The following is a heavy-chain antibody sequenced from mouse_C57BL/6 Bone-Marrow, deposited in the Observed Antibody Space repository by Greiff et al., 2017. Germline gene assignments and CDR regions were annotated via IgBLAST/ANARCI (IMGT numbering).Heavy chain of an antibody. V-gene: IGHV10-1*01. CDR3: VRGLSNWDLYWYFDV. CDR2: IRSKSNNYAT. Sequence: EVMLVESGGGLVQPKGSLKLSCAASGFSFNTYAMNWVRQAPGKGLEWVARIRSKSNNYATYYADSVKDRFTISRDDSESMLYLQMNNLKTEDTAMYYCVRGLSNWDLYWYFDVWGTGTTVTVSS. CDR1: GFSFNTYA. D-gene: IGHD4-1*01. J-gene: IGHJ1*03.